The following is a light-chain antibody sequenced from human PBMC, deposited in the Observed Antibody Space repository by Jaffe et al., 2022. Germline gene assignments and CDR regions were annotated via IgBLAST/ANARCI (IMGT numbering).Light chain of an antibody. CDR1: QSVDVH. Sequence: DIQVTQSPSTLSASVGDRVTITCRASQSVDVHLAWYQQKPGKAPKLLIYGASNLESGVPSRFSGSGLGTEFTLTISSLQPDDFATYYCQQYILFGTFGQGTKVEI. CDR3: QQYILFGT. V-gene: IGKV1-5*03. J-gene: IGKJ1*01. CDR2: GAS.